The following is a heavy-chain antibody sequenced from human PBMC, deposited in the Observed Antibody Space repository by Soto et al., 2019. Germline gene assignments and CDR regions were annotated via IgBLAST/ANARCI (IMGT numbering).Heavy chain of an antibody. CDR3: ARATVPRGFAY. CDR2: IKSKTDGETT. D-gene: IGHD4-17*01. CDR1: VFTFSNAW. V-gene: IGHV3-15*01. J-gene: IGHJ4*02. Sequence: GGYLRLSCSASVFTFSNAWMSWVRQAPGKGLEWVGRIKSKTDGETTDYAAPVKGRFTISRDNAKNSLYLQMNSLRAEDTAVYYCARATVPRGFAYWGQGSLVTVSS.